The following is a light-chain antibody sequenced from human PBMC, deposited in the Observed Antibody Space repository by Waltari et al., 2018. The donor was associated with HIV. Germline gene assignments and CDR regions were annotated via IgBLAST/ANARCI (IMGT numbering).Light chain of an antibody. Sequence: DIQITQSPSSLSASVADRVTITCQASQDISTNLHWYQQKPGKAPQVLIYDAVNLETGVPSRFSGSGSGTKFIMTINSLQPEDIATYYCQQSASLTPLTFGGGTKVEI. CDR2: DAV. V-gene: IGKV1-33*01. CDR3: QQSASLTPLT. CDR1: QDISTN. J-gene: IGKJ4*01.